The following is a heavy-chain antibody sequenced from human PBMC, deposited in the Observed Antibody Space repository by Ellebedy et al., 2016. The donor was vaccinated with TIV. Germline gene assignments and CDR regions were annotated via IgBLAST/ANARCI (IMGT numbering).Heavy chain of an antibody. CDR2: FGVSGDST. CDR1: GFTFSGYA. V-gene: IGHV3-23*01. J-gene: IGHJ4*02. CDR3: ARGKSGTYIHHAFDY. Sequence: PGGSLRLSCVASGFTFSGYAMSWVRQAPGKGLEWVSGFGVSGDSTYYAESVKGRFTISRDNFKNTLYLQMNSLRAEDTAIYYCARGKSGTYIHHAFDYWGQGTLVTVSS. D-gene: IGHD1-14*01.